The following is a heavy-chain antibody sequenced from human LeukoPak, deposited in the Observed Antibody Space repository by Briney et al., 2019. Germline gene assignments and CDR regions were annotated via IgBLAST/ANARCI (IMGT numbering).Heavy chain of an antibody. V-gene: IGHV3-74*01. CDR2: INSDGSST. Sequence: GGSLRLSCAASGFTFSRYWMHWIRQAPGKGLVWVSLINSDGSSTNYADSVKGRFTISRDNAKNTVHLQMNSLRAEDTAVYYCARTNSGGFDPWGQGTLVTVSS. D-gene: IGHD2-21*01. CDR3: ARTNSGGFDP. J-gene: IGHJ5*02. CDR1: GFTFSRYW.